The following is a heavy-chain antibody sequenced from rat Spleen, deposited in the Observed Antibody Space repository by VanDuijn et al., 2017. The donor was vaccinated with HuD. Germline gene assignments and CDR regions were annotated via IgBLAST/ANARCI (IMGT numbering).Heavy chain of an antibody. CDR1: GFTFNTYW. V-gene: IGHV5-31*01. J-gene: IGHJ1*01. CDR2: ISDTGANT. Sequence: EVQLVESGGGLVQPGRSLKLSCVASGFTFNTYWMTWIRQAPGKGLEWVASISDTGANTYYPDSVKGRFTISRDNAKNTQYLQMDSLRSEDTATYYCARHAVRRPTDWYFDFWGPGTMVTVSS. D-gene: IGHD1-11*01. CDR3: ARHAVRRPTDWYFDF.